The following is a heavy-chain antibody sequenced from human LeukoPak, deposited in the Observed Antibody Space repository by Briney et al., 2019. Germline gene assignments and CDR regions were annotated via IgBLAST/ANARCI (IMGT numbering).Heavy chain of an antibody. Sequence: GSLRLSCAASGFTFSSYAMHWVRQAPGKGLEWVAVISYDGSVKYYGDPVQGRFTISRDNSKNTLYLQMNSLRVEDTAMYYCAKDLTYTYASGSSPTTLSWGQGTTVIVSS. V-gene: IGHV3-30*04. CDR1: GFTFSSYA. J-gene: IGHJ3*01. CDR3: AKDLTYTYASGSSPTTLS. CDR2: ISYDGSVK. D-gene: IGHD3-10*01.